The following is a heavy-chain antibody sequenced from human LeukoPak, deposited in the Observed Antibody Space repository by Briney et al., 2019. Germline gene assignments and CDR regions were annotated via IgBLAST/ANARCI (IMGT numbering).Heavy chain of an antibody. CDR1: GGSFSGYY. V-gene: IGHV4-34*01. Sequence: SETLSLTCAVYGGSFSGYYWSWIRQPPGKGPEWVGEINHSGSTNYNPSLKSRVTISVDTAKSQFSLKLSSVTAADTAVYYCARVALTMVRATDYWGQGTLVTVSS. D-gene: IGHD3-10*01. J-gene: IGHJ4*02. CDR2: INHSGST. CDR3: ARVALTMVRATDY.